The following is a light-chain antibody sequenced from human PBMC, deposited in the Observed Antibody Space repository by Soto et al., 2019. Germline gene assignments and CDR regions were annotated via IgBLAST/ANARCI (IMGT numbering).Light chain of an antibody. J-gene: IGKJ1*01. CDR1: QSFSNW. Sequence: IQMTQSPSTLSASVGDRVTITCRASQSFSNWLAWYQQKPGKAPKLLIYDASSLESGVPSRFSGSGSGTEFTLTISSLQPDDFATYYCQQYYTYSQTFGQGTKVDIK. CDR3: QQYYTYSQT. CDR2: DAS. V-gene: IGKV1-5*01.